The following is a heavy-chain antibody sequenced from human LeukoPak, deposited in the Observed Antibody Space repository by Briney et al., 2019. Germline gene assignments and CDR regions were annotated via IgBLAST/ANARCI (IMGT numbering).Heavy chain of an antibody. V-gene: IGHV4-34*01. D-gene: IGHD5-12*01. CDR1: GGSFSGYY. CDR2: INHSGST. J-gene: IGHJ4*02. Sequence: SETLSLTCAVYGGSFSGYYWSWIRQPPGKGLEWIGEINHSGSTNYNPSLKSRVTISVDTSKNQFSLKLSSVTAADTAVYYCASHDSGYDPYFDYWGQGTLVTVSP. CDR3: ASHDSGYDPYFDY.